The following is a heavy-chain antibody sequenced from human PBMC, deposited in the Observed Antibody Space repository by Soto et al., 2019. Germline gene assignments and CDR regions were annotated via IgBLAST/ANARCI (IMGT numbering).Heavy chain of an antibody. CDR1: GYSISSGYY. Sequence: PSETLSLTCAVFGYSISSGYYCGWIRQPPGKGLEWIGSIYHSGSTYYNPSLKSRVTISVDTSKNQFSLKLSSVTAADTAVYYCARDLVVGEGMDVWGQGTTVTVSS. J-gene: IGHJ6*02. CDR3: ARDLVVGEGMDV. CDR2: IYHSGST. V-gene: IGHV4-38-2*02. D-gene: IGHD1-26*01.